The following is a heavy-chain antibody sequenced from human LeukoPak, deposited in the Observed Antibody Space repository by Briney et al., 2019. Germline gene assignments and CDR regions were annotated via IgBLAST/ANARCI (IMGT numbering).Heavy chain of an antibody. CDR2: ISSSSSYI. CDR1: GFTFSSYS. J-gene: IGHJ4*02. CDR3: ARADYDILTGPLFFDY. D-gene: IGHD3-9*01. V-gene: IGHV3-21*01. Sequence: GGSLRLSCAASGFTFSSYSMNWVRQAPGKGLEWVSSISSSSSYIYYADSVKGRFTISGDNAKNSLYLQMNSLRAEDTAVYYCARADYDILTGPLFFDYWGQGTLVTVSS.